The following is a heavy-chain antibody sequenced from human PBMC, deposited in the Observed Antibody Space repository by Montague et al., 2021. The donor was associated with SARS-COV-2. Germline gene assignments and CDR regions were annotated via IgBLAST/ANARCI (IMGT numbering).Heavy chain of an antibody. Sequence: SETLSLTCTVSGGSVSSSSYYWGRIRQPPGKGLKWIGSIYYTGSTYYNPSLKCRVTVSVDTSKNQFSLKLSSVPDADTGVYYRARHITGSWNAFDIWGQGTMVTVSS. J-gene: IGHJ3*02. CDR1: GGSVSSSSYY. CDR3: ARHITGSWNAFDI. CDR2: IYYTGST. V-gene: IGHV4-39*01. D-gene: IGHD3-10*01.